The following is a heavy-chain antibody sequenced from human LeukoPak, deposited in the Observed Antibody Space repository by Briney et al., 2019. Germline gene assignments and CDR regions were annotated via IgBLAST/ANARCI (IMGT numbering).Heavy chain of an antibody. CDR3: AREGDSSGWYNFDY. Sequence: ASVKVSCKASGYTFTSYAMNWVRQAPGQGLEWMGWINTNTGNPTYAQGFTGRFVFSLDTSVSTAYLQISSLKAEDTAVYYCAREGDSSGWYNFDYWGQGTLVTVSS. V-gene: IGHV7-4-1*02. CDR2: INTNTGNP. CDR1: GYTFTSYA. D-gene: IGHD6-19*01. J-gene: IGHJ4*02.